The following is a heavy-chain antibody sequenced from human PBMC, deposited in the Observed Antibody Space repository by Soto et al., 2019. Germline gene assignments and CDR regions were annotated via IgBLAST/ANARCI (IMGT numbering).Heavy chain of an antibody. D-gene: IGHD4-17*01. V-gene: IGHV3-23*01. CDR2: ISGSGGST. Sequence: EVQLLESGGGLVQPGGSLRLSCAASGFTFSSYAMSWVRQAPGKGLEWVSAISGSGGSTYYADSVKGRFTISRDNSKKTLYLQMSSLRAEDTAVYYCAKGSVTYGDAFEIWGQGTMVIVSS. CDR1: GFTFSSYA. J-gene: IGHJ3*02. CDR3: AKGSVTYGDAFEI.